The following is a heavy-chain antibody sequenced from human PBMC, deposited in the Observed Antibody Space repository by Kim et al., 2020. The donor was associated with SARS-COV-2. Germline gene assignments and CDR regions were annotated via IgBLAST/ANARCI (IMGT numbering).Heavy chain of an antibody. D-gene: IGHD5-12*01. CDR1: GFTFSSYS. J-gene: IGHJ4*02. V-gene: IGHV3-21*01. CDR3: ARGLPLATASPFDY. Sequence: GGSLRLSCAASGFTFSSYSMNWVRQAPGKGLEWVSSISSSSSYIYYADSVKGRFTISRDNAKNSLYLQMNSLRAEDTAVYYCARGLPLATASPFDYWGQGTLVTVSS. CDR2: ISSSSSYI.